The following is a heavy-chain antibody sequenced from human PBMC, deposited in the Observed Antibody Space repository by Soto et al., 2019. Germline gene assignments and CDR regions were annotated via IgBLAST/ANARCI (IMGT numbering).Heavy chain of an antibody. Sequence: QLQLQESGPGLVKPSETLSLTCTVSGGSISSSSYYWGWIRQPPGKGLEWIGSIYYSGSTYYNPSLKSRVTISVDKAKNQFSLKLSSVTAADTAVYYCARLTTVTAAYYFDYWGQGTLVTVSS. D-gene: IGHD4-17*01. CDR2: IYYSGST. CDR1: GGSISSSSYY. CDR3: ARLTTVTAAYYFDY. V-gene: IGHV4-39*01. J-gene: IGHJ4*02.